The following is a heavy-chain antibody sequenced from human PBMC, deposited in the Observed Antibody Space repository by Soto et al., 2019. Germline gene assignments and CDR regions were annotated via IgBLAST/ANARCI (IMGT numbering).Heavy chain of an antibody. CDR1: GDSVSSNSAT. J-gene: IGHJ5*02. CDR2: TYYRSKWYN. CDR3: ARDPDTSGLVGNWFDP. V-gene: IGHV6-1*01. Sequence: SQTLSLTCAISGDSVSSNSATWNWIRQSPSRGLEWLGRTYYRSKWYNDYVVSVKSRITINPDTSENQFSLQLNSLRAEDTAVYYCARDPDTSGLVGNWFDPWGQGTLVTVSS. D-gene: IGHD1-26*01.